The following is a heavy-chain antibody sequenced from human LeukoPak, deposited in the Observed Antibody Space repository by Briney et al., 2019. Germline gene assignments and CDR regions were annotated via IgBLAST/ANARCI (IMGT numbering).Heavy chain of an antibody. J-gene: IGHJ4*02. CDR2: MNPNSGNT. V-gene: IGHV1-8*01. CDR1: RYTFTSYD. D-gene: IGHD3-22*01. Sequence: ASVKVSCKASRYTFTSYDINWVRQATGQGLEWMGWMNPNSGNTGYAQKFQGRVTMTRNTSISTAYMELSSLRSEDTAVYYCARGTYDSSGYYYGYWGQGTLVTVSS. CDR3: ARGTYDSSGYYYGY.